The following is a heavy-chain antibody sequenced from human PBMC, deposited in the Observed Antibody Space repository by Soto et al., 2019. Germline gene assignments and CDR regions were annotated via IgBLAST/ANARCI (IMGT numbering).Heavy chain of an antibody. V-gene: IGHV4-34*01. CDR1: GGSLSDYS. J-gene: IGHJ4*02. Sequence: SETLSLTCALYGGSLSDYSWTWIRQPPGKGLEWIGALNHSGSTYYNPSLKSRGAISVDTSKNPFSPKLSSVTAPATAVFYCAAGGTRWLQSPFDFWGQRTLVTVSS. CDR3: AAGGTRWLQSPFDF. CDR2: LNHSGST. D-gene: IGHD1-1*01.